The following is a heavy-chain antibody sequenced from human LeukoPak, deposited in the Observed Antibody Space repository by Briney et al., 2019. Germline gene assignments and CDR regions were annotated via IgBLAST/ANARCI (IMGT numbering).Heavy chain of an antibody. CDR1: GFTFSSYS. D-gene: IGHD3-10*01. CDR2: ISSSSSCI. J-gene: IGHJ4*02. Sequence: GGSLRLSCAASGFTFSSYSMNWVRQAPGKGPEWVSSISSSSSCIYYADSVKGRFTISRDNAKNSLYLQMNSLRAEDTAVYYCARNLPYNYYGSGSYYTAIDYWGQGTLVTVSS. V-gene: IGHV3-21*01. CDR3: ARNLPYNYYGSGSYYTAIDY.